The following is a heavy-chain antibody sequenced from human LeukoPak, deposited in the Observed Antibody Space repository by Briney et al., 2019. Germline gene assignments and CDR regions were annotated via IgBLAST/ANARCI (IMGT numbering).Heavy chain of an antibody. V-gene: IGHV4-61*01. J-gene: IGHJ3*02. Sequence: PSETLSLTYAVSGYSISSGYYWSWIRQPPGKALEWIGYIYYTGTTNYNPSLQSRVTMSVDTSKNQLSLRLSSVTAADTALYYCARGYYDSRGYSNPFDIWGQGTMVTVSS. D-gene: IGHD3-22*01. CDR1: GYSISSGYY. CDR2: IYYTGTT. CDR3: ARGYYDSRGYSNPFDI.